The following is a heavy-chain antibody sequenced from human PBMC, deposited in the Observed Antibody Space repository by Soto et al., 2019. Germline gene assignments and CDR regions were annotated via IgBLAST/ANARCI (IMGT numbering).Heavy chain of an antibody. CDR2: ISAYNGNT. CDR3: ASDRALELGDY. V-gene: IGHV1-18*01. D-gene: IGHD1-26*01. Sequence: QVQLVQSGAEVKKPGASVKVSCKASGYTFTGYGISWVRQAPGQGLNWMGWISAYNGNTNNARRLQGTVTMTRDTSTSTVYMELMSPRSDDTAVYSCASDRALELGDYRGQGTLVTVSS. CDR1: GYTFTGYG. J-gene: IGHJ4*02.